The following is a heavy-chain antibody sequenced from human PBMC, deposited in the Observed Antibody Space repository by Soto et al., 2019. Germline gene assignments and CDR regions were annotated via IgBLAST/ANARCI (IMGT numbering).Heavy chain of an antibody. CDR3: ARVPTFKEWLLPSGYFDY. V-gene: IGHV3-11*01. Sequence: PGGSLRLSCAASGFTFSDYYMSWIRQAPGKGLEWVSYISTSGTTIYYADSVKGRFTISRDNAKSSLYLQMNSLRADDTAVYYCARVPTFKEWLLPSGYFDYWGQGTPVTVSS. D-gene: IGHD3-3*02. J-gene: IGHJ4*02. CDR1: GFTFSDYY. CDR2: ISTSGTTI.